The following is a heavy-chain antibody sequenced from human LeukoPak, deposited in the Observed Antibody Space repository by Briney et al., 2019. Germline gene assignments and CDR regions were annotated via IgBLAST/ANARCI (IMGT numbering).Heavy chain of an antibody. CDR1: DVSISSYY. CDR2: IYYSGYT. D-gene: IGHD1-26*01. V-gene: IGHV4-59*01. Sequence: KTSETLSLTCAVSDVSISSYYWNWVRQPPGKGLEWIGFIYYSGYTNYNPSLKSRVTISLDPSKNQFSLKLSSVTAADTAVYYCARGGSGSYDVGYYFDFWGQGTLVTVSS. CDR3: ARGGSGSYDVGYYFDF. J-gene: IGHJ4*02.